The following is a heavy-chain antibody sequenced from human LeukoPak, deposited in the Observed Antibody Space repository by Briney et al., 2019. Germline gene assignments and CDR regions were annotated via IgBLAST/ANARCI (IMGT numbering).Heavy chain of an antibody. J-gene: IGHJ4*02. Sequence: GSLRLSSVASGFTFSCYWMHWVRQAPGMGLVWVSRLNSDRTTINYADFVKRRFTISRDNAKNTVYLQMSGLRDDDTALYFCVRGAGGPRNYVLDYWGQGALVSVSS. CDR1: GFTFSCYW. V-gene: IGHV3-74*01. CDR3: VRGAGGPRNYVLDY. CDR2: LNSDRTTI. D-gene: IGHD3-10*02.